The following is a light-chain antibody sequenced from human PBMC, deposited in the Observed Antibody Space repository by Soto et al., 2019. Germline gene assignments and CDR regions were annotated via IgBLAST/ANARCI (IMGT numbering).Light chain of an antibody. CDR2: NNN. J-gene: IGLJ3*02. V-gene: IGLV1-47*02. Sequence: QAVVTQPPSASATPGQRVTISCSGGSSNIGSNYVYWYQQLPGAAPQLLIYNNNRRPSGVPDRFSGSKSGTSASLAISGLRSEDEADYHCAAWDDSLSGLVFGGGTKLTVL. CDR3: AAWDDSLSGLV. CDR1: SSNIGSNY.